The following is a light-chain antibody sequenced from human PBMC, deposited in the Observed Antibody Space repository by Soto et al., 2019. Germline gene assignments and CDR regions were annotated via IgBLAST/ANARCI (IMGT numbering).Light chain of an antibody. CDR3: QQYNNWPGYT. V-gene: IGKV3-15*01. J-gene: IGKJ2*01. CDR1: QIISSN. CDR2: GAT. Sequence: DILMTQSPSTLSVSPGERATITCRASQIISSNLDWYQQKPGQAPTLLIYGATTMPTGIPARFSGSGSGTEFTLTISSLRSEDFAVYYCQQYNNWPGYTFGKGTKLEIK.